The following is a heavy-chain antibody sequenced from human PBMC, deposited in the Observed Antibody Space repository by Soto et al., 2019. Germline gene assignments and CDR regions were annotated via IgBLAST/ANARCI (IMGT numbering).Heavy chain of an antibody. CDR1: GFSLSTSGVG. CDR2: IYWNDDK. CDR3: AHRRGYSGYDYGPYYYYGMDV. J-gene: IGHJ6*02. D-gene: IGHD5-12*01. Sequence: SGPTLVNPTQTLTLTCTFSGFSLSTSGVGVGWIRQPPGKALEWLALIYWNDDKRYSPSLKSRLTITKDTSKNQVVLTMTNMDPVDTATYYFAHRRGYSGYDYGPYYYYGMDVWGQGTTVTVSS. V-gene: IGHV2-5*01.